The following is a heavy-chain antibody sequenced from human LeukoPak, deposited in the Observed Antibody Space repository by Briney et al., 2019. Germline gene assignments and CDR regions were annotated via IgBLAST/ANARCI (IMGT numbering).Heavy chain of an antibody. V-gene: IGHV3-48*01. CDR2: MSSSSSTI. CDR1: GFTFSSYS. CDR3: ASTLPDGYYYYYYYMDV. Sequence: PGGSLRLSCAASGFTFSSYSMNWVRQAPGKGLEWVSYMSSSSSTIYYADSVKGRFTISRDNAKNSLYLQMNSLRAEDTAVYYCASTLPDGYYYYYYYMDVWGKGTTVTVSS. J-gene: IGHJ6*03. D-gene: IGHD2-15*01.